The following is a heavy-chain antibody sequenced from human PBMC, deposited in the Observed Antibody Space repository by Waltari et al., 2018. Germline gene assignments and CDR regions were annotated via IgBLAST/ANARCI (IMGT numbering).Heavy chain of an antibody. CDR2: IWYDGSNK. V-gene: IGHV3-33*01. J-gene: IGHJ6*02. D-gene: IGHD6-19*01. CDR1: GFTFSSYG. CDR3: ARDALGYSSGWYALPGLDYYYYGMDV. Sequence: QVQLVESGGGVVQPGRSLRLSCAASGFTFSSYGMHWVRQAPGKGLEWVAVIWYDGSNKYYADSVKGRFTISRDNSKNTLYLQMNSLRAEDTAVYYCARDALGYSSGWYALPGLDYYYYGMDVWGQGP.